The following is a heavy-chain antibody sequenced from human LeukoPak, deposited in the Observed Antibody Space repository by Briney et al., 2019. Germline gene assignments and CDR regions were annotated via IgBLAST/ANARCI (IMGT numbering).Heavy chain of an antibody. CDR3: ARTATSYSYGYLGD. CDR2: FYYSEIP. V-gene: IGHV4-39*01. Sequence: PSEPLSLTCTVSGGPISSSSYYWRWIRQPPEKGRVWIGNFYYSEIPYYRPSLKSRVTISVDTSKNQFSLKLSSVTAADTAVYYCARTATSYSYGYLGDWGQGTLVTVS. D-gene: IGHD5-18*01. CDR1: GGPISSSSYY. J-gene: IGHJ4*02.